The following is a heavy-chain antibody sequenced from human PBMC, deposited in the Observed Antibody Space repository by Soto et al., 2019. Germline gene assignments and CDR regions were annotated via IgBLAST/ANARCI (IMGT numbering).Heavy chain of an antibody. D-gene: IGHD7-27*01. Sequence: FGPTLVNPTQTPTLTCTFSGFSLNSNGMCVNWIRQPPGKALEWLALIDWDDDKYYSTSLKTRLTISRDTSKNQVVLTMTNMDPVDTATYYCARTSALPLGYPHGMDVWGQGTTVTVSS. J-gene: IGHJ6*02. CDR1: GFSLNSNGMC. CDR2: IDWDDDK. V-gene: IGHV2-70*13. CDR3: ARTSALPLGYPHGMDV.